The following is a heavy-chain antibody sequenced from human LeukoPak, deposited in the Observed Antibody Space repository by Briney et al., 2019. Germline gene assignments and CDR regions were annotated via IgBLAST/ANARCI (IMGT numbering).Heavy chain of an antibody. Sequence: GGSLRLSCAASGFTFSSYWMSWVRQAPGKGLEWVSAISGSGGSTYYADSVKGRFTISRDNSKNTLYLQMNSLRAEDTAVYYCAKEEVTYYYGSGSSRPFDYWGQGTLVTVSS. J-gene: IGHJ4*02. CDR1: GFTFSSYW. CDR3: AKEEVTYYYGSGSSRPFDY. CDR2: ISGSGGST. D-gene: IGHD3-10*01. V-gene: IGHV3-23*01.